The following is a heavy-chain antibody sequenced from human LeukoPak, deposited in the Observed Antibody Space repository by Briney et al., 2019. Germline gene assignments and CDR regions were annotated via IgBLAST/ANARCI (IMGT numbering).Heavy chain of an antibody. CDR1: GYTFTRYY. CDR2: ISPNSGGT. CDR3: ARGTVVVVAGSSPLTWFDP. D-gene: IGHD2-15*01. V-gene: IGHV1-2*02. J-gene: IGHJ5*02. Sequence: ASVKVSCKASGYTFTRYYMHWVRQAPGQGLEWMGWISPNSGGTNYAQKFQGRVTMTRDTSISTAYMELSRLRSDDTAVYYCARGTVVVVAGSSPLTWFDPWGQGTLVTVPS.